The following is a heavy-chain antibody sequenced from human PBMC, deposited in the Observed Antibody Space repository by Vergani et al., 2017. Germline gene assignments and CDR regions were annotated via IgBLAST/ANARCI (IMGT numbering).Heavy chain of an antibody. V-gene: IGHV3-9*01. CDR1: GFTFSSYW. CDR2: ISWNSGRK. Sequence: EVQLVESGGGLVQPGGSLRLSCAASGFTFSSYWMSWVRQAPGKGLEWVSGISWNSGRKGYADSVNGRFTISRDNVKNSLYLQMNSLRTDDTALYYCAKDMAGLLMRAFDIWGQGTMVTVSS. CDR3: AKDMAGLLMRAFDI. D-gene: IGHD2-8*01. J-gene: IGHJ3*02.